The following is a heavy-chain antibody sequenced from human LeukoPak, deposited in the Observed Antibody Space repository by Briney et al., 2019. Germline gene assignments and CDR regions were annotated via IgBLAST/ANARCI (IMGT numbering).Heavy chain of an antibody. V-gene: IGHV3-53*01. Sequence: GGSLRLSCAASGLTVSSTYMNWVRQAPGKGLEWVSVIYSGGSTYYADSVKGRFTISRDNAKNSLYLQMNSQRAEDTAVYYCAREYGSGSYHPWGQGTLVTVSS. J-gene: IGHJ5*02. CDR3: AREYGSGSYHP. CDR1: GLTVSSTY. D-gene: IGHD3-10*01. CDR2: IYSGGST.